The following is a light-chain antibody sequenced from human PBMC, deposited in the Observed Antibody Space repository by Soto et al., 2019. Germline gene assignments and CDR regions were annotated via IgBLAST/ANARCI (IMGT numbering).Light chain of an antibody. Sequence: QSALTQPPSASGFPGQSVTISCTGTSSDVGYYDYVSWYQQHPGKAPKLVIYKVTKRPSGVPDRVSASKSGNTASLTVSGLRAEDEADYYCSSYAGSNNFVFGSGTKLTVL. CDR1: SSDVGYYDY. J-gene: IGLJ1*01. CDR2: KVT. CDR3: SSYAGSNNFV. V-gene: IGLV2-8*01.